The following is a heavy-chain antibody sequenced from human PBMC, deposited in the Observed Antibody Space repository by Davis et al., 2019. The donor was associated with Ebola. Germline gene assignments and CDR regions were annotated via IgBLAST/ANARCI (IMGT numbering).Heavy chain of an antibody. CDR1: GFTFSSYW. D-gene: IGHD3-3*01. V-gene: IGHV3-7*01. Sequence: PGGSLRLSCAASGFTFSSYWMSWVRQAPGKGLEWVANIKQDGSEKYYVDSVKGRFTISRDNSKNTLYLQMNSLRAEDTAVYYCARDAILRTGPLYYFDYWGQGTLVTVSS. CDR2: IKQDGSEK. J-gene: IGHJ4*02. CDR3: ARDAILRTGPLYYFDY.